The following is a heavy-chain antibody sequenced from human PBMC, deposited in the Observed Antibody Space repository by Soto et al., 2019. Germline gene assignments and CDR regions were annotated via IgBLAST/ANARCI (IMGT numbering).Heavy chain of an antibody. D-gene: IGHD2-21*02. CDR2: IYYSGST. CDR3: ARRNVVVTASAFDI. J-gene: IGHJ3*02. V-gene: IGHV4-31*03. Sequence: PSETLSLTCTVSGGSISSGGYYWSWIRQHPGKGLEWIGYIYYSGSTYYNPSLKSRVTISVDTSKNQFSLKLSSVTAADTAVYYCARRNVVVTASAFDIWGQGTMVTVSS. CDR1: GGSISSGGYY.